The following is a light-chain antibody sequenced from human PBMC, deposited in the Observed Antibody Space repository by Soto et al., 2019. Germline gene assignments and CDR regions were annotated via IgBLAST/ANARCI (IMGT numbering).Light chain of an antibody. CDR1: QDIRKY. CDR2: GAS. V-gene: IGKV1-33*01. Sequence: DIQMTQSPSSLSASVGDRVTITCQASQDIRKYLSWYQQKPGRAPKLLIYGASNLETGVLSRFSGSGYGTDFTFTISSLQPEDIATYYCQHYDHLPPFTFGPGTKVAI. CDR3: QHYDHLPPFT. J-gene: IGKJ3*01.